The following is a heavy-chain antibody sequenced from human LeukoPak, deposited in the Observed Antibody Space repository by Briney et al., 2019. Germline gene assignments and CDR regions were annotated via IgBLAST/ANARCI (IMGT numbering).Heavy chain of an antibody. CDR1: GFTFSSYA. D-gene: IGHD6-13*01. Sequence: QSGGSLRLSCAASGFTFSSYAMSWVRQAPGKGLEWVSAISGSGGSTYYADSVKGRFTISRDNSKNTLYLQMNSLRAEDTAVYYCAKDMGAAGITNYTYFDYWGQGTLVTVSS. V-gene: IGHV3-23*01. J-gene: IGHJ4*02. CDR2: ISGSGGST. CDR3: AKDMGAAGITNYTYFDY.